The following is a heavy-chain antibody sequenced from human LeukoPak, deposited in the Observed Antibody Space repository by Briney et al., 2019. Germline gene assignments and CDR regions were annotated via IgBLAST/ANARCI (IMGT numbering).Heavy chain of an antibody. J-gene: IGHJ4*02. Sequence: PGGSLRLSCAASGFTFSSYAMNWVRQGPGKGLEWVSGISSNSGSIAYADSVKGRFTISRDNAKNSLYLQMNSLRPEDTALYYCAKDVQMTRNDYYNYFDYWGQGTLVTVSS. D-gene: IGHD3-22*01. CDR3: AKDVQMTRNDYYNYFDY. CDR2: ISSNSGSI. CDR1: GFTFSSYA. V-gene: IGHV3-9*01.